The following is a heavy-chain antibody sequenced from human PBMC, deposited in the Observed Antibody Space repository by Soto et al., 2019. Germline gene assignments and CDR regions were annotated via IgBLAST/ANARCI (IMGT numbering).Heavy chain of an antibody. V-gene: IGHV3-30-3*01. J-gene: IGHJ4*02. CDR1: GFTFSSYA. Sequence: GGSLRLSCAASGFTFSSYAMHWVRQAPGKGLEWVAVISYDGSNKYYADSVKGRFTISRDNSKNTLYLQMNSLRAEDTAVYYCARDVSSTETIDYWGQGTLVTVSS. CDR3: ARDVSSTETIDY. D-gene: IGHD4-4*01. CDR2: ISYDGSNK.